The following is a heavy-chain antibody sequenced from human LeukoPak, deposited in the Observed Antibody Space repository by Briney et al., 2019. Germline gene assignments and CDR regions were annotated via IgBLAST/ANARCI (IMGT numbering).Heavy chain of an antibody. CDR1: GFTVSSNY. D-gene: IGHD2-15*01. Sequence: GGSLRLSCAASGFTVSSNYMSWVRQAPGKGLVWVARINPDGSSTAYADSVKGRFTLSRDNARKTLFLQMNSLRVDDTAVYYCARAVVPAAVPYFWGQGTLVTVSP. J-gene: IGHJ4*02. CDR2: INPDGSST. V-gene: IGHV3-74*03. CDR3: ARAVVPAAVPYF.